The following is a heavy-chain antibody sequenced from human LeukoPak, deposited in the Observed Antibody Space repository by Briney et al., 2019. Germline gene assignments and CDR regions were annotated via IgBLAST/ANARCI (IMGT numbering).Heavy chain of an antibody. CDR1: GGTFSSYA. CDR2: MNPNSGNT. V-gene: IGHV1-8*03. D-gene: IGHD3-10*01. J-gene: IGHJ4*02. Sequence: ASVKVSCKASGGTFSSYAISWVRQATGQGLEWMGWMNPNSGNTGYAQKFQGRVTITRNTSISTAYMELSSLRSEDTAVYYCARGPYYGSGSYYIDYWGQGTLVTVSS. CDR3: ARGPYYGSGSYYIDY.